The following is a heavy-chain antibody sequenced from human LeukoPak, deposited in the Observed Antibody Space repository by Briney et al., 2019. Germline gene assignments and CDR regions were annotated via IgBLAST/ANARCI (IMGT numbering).Heavy chain of an antibody. CDR2: VYYNRDT. D-gene: IGHD6-19*01. J-gene: IGHJ4*02. V-gene: IGHV4-39*01. Sequence: PSETLSLTCSVSGASISSSSYYWVCIRQSPGKELEWIGTVYYNRDTYYNPSLNSRVTISIDTSKNQCSLHLKSVTAADTTVYYFSRHWAEWLVRKSSSPGPDVRDYWGQGTLVTVSS. CDR3: SRHWAEWLVRKSSSPGPDVRDY. CDR1: GASISSSSYY.